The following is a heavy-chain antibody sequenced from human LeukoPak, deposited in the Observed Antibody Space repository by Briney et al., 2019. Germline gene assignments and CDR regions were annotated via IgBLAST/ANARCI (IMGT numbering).Heavy chain of an antibody. CDR2: ILYTGNT. CDR3: ARDRVVPSARKAGAFDI. Sequence: PSETLSLTCNVSGGPISTYYWTWIRQPPGKGLEWIGHILYTGNTKYNPSLKSRVTTSVDTSKNQFSLKLSSVTAADTAVYYCARDRVVPSARKAGAFDIWGQGTMVTVSS. J-gene: IGHJ3*02. V-gene: IGHV4-59*12. CDR1: GGPISTYY. D-gene: IGHD2-2*01.